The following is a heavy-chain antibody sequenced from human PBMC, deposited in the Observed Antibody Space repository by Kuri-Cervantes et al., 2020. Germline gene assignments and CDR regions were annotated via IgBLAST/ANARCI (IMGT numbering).Heavy chain of an antibody. D-gene: IGHD2-2*01. CDR2: ISSSSSYI. CDR3: EREYCSSTSCSPYYNYGMDV. Sequence: GESLKISCAASGFTFSSYSMNWVRQAPGKGLEWVSSISSSSSYIYYADSVKGRFTISRDNAKNSLYLQMNSLRAEDTAVYYCEREYCSSTSCSPYYNYGMDVWGQGTTVTVSS. CDR1: GFTFSSYS. J-gene: IGHJ6*02. V-gene: IGHV3-21*01.